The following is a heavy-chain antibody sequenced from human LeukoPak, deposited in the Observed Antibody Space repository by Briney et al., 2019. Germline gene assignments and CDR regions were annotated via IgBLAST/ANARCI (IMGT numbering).Heavy chain of an antibody. J-gene: IGHJ4*02. CDR3: AKGAFERFGEPSDY. CDR1: GFTFTSYA. V-gene: IGHV3-23*01. CDR2: ISGSGGYT. Sequence: GGSLRLSCAASGFTFTSYAMSWVRQAPGKGPEWVSCISGSGGYTYYPDSVKGRFTISRDNSKNTLYLQMNSLRAEDTAVYYCAKGAFERFGEPSDYWGQGTLVTVSS. D-gene: IGHD3-10*01.